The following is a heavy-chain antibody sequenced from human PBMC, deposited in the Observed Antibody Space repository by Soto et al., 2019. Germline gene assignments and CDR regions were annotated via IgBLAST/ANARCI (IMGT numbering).Heavy chain of an antibody. J-gene: IGHJ4*02. CDR1: GGSISSYY. D-gene: IGHD3-9*01. V-gene: IGHV4-59*01. CDR3: ARGGAYYDILTDPRFDN. CDR2: IYYSGST. Sequence: NPSETLSLTCTVSGGSISSYYWSWIRQPPGKGLEWIGYIYYSGSTDYNPSLKSRVTISVDTSKNQFSLKLSSVTAAGTAVYYCARGGAYYDILTDPRFDNWGQGTLVTVSS.